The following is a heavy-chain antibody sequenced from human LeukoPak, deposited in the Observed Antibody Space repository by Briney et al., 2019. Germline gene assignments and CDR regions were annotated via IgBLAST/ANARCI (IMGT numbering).Heavy chain of an antibody. CDR3: ARDYKYAFDN. CDR2: IGIDSGNT. V-gene: IGHV3-48*01. J-gene: IGHJ4*02. Sequence: QSGVSLRLSCAASGFKFSDYSMNWVRQVPGKGLEWISYIGIDSGNTDYADSVKGRFTISGDKAKNSLYLQMNSLRVEDTAVYYCARDYKYAFDNWGQGTLVTVSS. CDR1: GFKFSDYS. D-gene: IGHD5-24*01.